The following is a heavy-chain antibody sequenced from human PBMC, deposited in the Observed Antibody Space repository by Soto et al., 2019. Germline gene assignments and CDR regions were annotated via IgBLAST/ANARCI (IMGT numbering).Heavy chain of an antibody. CDR3: TRAAWFPYLSFY. V-gene: IGHV3-48*03. CDR1: GFTFCRFE. J-gene: IGHJ4*02. D-gene: IGHD3-10*01. CDR2: ISSSGSTA. Sequence: GGSLRLSCAASGFTFCRFELHWVRQAPGKGLEWISYISSSGSTAYYASSVEGRFTISRDNANNSVYLQMDSLRAEDTALYYCTRAAWFPYLSFYWGQGALVTVSS.